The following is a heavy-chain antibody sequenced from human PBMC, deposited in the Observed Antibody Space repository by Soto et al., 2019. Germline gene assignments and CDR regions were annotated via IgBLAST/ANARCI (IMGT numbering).Heavy chain of an antibody. Sequence: GGSLRLSCAASGFTFSSYSMNWVRQAPGKGLEWVSSISSSSSYIYYADSVKGRFTISRDNAKNSLYLQMNSLRAEDTAVYYCARDYYDSFEGVNWFDPWGQGTLVTVSS. CDR1: GFTFSSYS. CDR3: ARDYYDSFEGVNWFDP. CDR2: ISSSSSYI. D-gene: IGHD3-22*01. J-gene: IGHJ5*02. V-gene: IGHV3-21*01.